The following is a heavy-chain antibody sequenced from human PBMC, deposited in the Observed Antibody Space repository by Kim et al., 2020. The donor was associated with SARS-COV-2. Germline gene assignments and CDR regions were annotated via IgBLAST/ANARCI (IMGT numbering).Heavy chain of an antibody. CDR3: APDYGGNSLLFDY. D-gene: IGHD4-17*01. CDR1: GFTFSSYS. Sequence: GGSLRLSCAASGFTFSSYSMNWVRQAPGKGLEWVSSISSSSSYIYYADSVKGRFTISRDNAKNSLYLQMDSLRAEDTAVYYCAPDYGGNSLLFDYWGQGTLVTVSS. J-gene: IGHJ4*02. V-gene: IGHV3-21*01. CDR2: ISSSSSYI.